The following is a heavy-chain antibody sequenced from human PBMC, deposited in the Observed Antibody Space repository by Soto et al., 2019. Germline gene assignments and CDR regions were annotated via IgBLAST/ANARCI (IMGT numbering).Heavy chain of an antibody. CDR1: GFSLTTSGVG. J-gene: IGHJ4*02. CDR3: ARRVLRTVFGLVTSTAVYFDF. Sequence: GPAQVKPRQTLTLPCTVSGFSLTTSGVGVGWIRQSPGRAPEWLALIYWDDDKRYSPSLKSRLTITKDASKNQVVLTTVGFDPGDTATYYCARRVLRTVFGLVTSTAVYFDFWGQGTPVAVSS. V-gene: IGHV2-5*02. CDR2: IYWDDDK. D-gene: IGHD3-3*01.